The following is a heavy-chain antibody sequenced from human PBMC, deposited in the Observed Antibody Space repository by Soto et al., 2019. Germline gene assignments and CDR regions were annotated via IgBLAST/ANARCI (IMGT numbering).Heavy chain of an antibody. CDR3: ARHQFYSGCKWFDP. CDR1: GDYIRSSTYY. J-gene: IGHJ5*02. D-gene: IGHD6-19*01. CDR2: IHFSGST. Sequence: QLQLQESGPGLMKSSETLSLTCTVSGDYIRSSTYYWGWIRQPPGRGLEWIGTIHFSGSTYYNPSLKSRVTTSVDTSKNQFSLKCNSVTAADTAVYYCARHQFYSGCKWFDPWGQGTLVTVSS. V-gene: IGHV4-39*01.